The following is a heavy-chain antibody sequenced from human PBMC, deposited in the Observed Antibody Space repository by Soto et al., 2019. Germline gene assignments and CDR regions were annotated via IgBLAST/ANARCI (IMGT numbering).Heavy chain of an antibody. V-gene: IGHV4-59*01. CDR2: IYYSGST. CDR3: AREGPRVVVDAGNDY. Sequence: SETLSLTCTVSGGSISSYYWSWIRQPPGKGLEWIGYIYYSGSTNYNPSLKSRVTISVDTSKNQFSLKLSSVTAADTAVYYCAREGPRVVVDAGNDYWGQGTLVTSPQ. D-gene: IGHD2-15*01. CDR1: GGSISSYY. J-gene: IGHJ4*02.